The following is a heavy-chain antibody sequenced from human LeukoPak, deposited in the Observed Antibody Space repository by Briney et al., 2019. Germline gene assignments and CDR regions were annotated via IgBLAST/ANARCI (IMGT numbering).Heavy chain of an antibody. CDR3: AREQWLAPFPYYYYYYMDV. Sequence: GGSLRLSCAASGFTFSSYGMHWVRQAPGKGLEWVAVISYDGSNKYYADSVKGRFTISRDNSKNTLYLQMNSLRAEDTAVYYCAREQWLAPFPYYYYYYMDVWGKGTTVTISS. D-gene: IGHD6-19*01. V-gene: IGHV3-30*03. CDR1: GFTFSSYG. CDR2: ISYDGSNK. J-gene: IGHJ6*03.